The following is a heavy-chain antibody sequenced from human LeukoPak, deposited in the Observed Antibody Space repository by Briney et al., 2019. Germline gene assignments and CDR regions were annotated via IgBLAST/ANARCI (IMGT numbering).Heavy chain of an antibody. D-gene: IGHD3-22*01. CDR2: ISSNGGSI. CDR3: VKDDSYYYDSSGYPH. V-gene: IGHV3-64D*09. Sequence: GGSLRLSCSASGFTFSTYFMHWVRQAPGKGLEYVSAISSNGGSIYYADSVKGRFTISRDNSKNTLYLQMSSLRAEDTAVYHCVKDDSYYYDSSGYPHWGQGTLVTVSS. J-gene: IGHJ4*02. CDR1: GFTFSTYF.